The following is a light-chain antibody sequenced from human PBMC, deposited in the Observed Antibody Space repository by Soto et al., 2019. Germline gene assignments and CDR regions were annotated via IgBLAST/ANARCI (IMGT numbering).Light chain of an antibody. CDR3: QQYDGAPWT. CDR1: QSVSSNY. J-gene: IGKJ1*01. V-gene: IGKV3-20*01. CDR2: GAS. Sequence: EIVLTQSPGTLSFSPGERATLSCRASQSVSSNYLAWYQQRPGQPPRLLISGASSRATGIPDRFSGSGSGTDFTLTISRLEPEDFAVYHCQQYDGAPWTFGQGTMVDVK.